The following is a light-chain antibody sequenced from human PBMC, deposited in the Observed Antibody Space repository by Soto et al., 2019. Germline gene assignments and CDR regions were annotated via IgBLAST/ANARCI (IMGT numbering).Light chain of an antibody. J-gene: IGKJ1*01. CDR3: QQYNSYSWT. Sequence: GDRVTITCRASQSISSWLAWYQQKPGKAPKLLIYDASSLESEVPSRFSGSGSGTEFTLTISSLQPDDFATYYCQQYNSYSWTFGQGTKVDIK. V-gene: IGKV1-5*01. CDR1: QSISSW. CDR2: DAS.